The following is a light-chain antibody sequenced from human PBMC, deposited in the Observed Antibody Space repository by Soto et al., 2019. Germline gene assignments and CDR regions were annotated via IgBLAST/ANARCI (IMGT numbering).Light chain of an antibody. J-gene: IGKJ5*01. CDR3: QQLNIDSYPIT. V-gene: IGKV1-9*01. CDR2: AAS. Sequence: TQLTQPPSSLSASIGDRVTITCRASQGISSFLAWYQQKPGKAPKLLIYAASTLQSGIPSRFSGSGSGTDFTLTISSLQTEDFATYYCQQLNIDSYPITFGQGTRLEIK. CDR1: QGISSF.